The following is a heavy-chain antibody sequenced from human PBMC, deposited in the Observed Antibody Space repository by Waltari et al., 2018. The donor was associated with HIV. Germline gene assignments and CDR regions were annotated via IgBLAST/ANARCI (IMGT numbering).Heavy chain of an antibody. V-gene: IGHV3-23*01. CDR2: ISGSGGST. D-gene: IGHD3-10*01. J-gene: IGHJ1*01. CDR3: AKVMGFGPKEYFQH. Sequence: EVQLLESGGGLVQPGGSLRLSCAASGFTFCSYAMSWVRPAPGKGLEWVSAISGSGGSTYYADSVKGRFTISRDNSKNTLYLQMNSLRAEDTAVYYCAKVMGFGPKEYFQHWGQGTLVTVSS. CDR1: GFTFCSYA.